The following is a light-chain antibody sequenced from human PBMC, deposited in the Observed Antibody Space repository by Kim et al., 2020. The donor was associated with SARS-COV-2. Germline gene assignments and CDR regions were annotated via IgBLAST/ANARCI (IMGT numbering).Light chain of an antibody. J-gene: IGLJ3*02. V-gene: IGLV1-47*01. Sequence: GQRVTISCSGSSSNIGSNYVYWYQQLPGTAPKLLIYRNNQRPSWVPDRFSGSKSGTSASLAISGLRSEDEADYYCAAWDDSLSGPVFGGGTQLTVL. CDR1: SSNIGSNY. CDR3: AAWDDSLSGPV. CDR2: RNN.